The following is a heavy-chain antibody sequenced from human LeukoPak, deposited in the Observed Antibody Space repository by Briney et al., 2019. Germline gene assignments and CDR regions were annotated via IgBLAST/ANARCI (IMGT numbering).Heavy chain of an antibody. D-gene: IGHD6-13*01. Sequence: SVKVSCKASGYTFTSYGISWVRQAPGQGLEWMGRIIPILGIANYAQKFQGRVTITADKSTSTAYMELSSLRSEDTAVYYCARPAVANIAAAGYYFDYWGQGTLVTVSS. CDR3: ARPAVANIAAAGYYFDY. CDR1: GYTFTSYG. CDR2: IIPILGIA. J-gene: IGHJ4*02. V-gene: IGHV1-69*04.